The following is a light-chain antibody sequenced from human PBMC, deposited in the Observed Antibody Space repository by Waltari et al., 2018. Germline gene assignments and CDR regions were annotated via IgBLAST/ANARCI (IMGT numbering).Light chain of an antibody. Sequence: SYALTQLPSVSVSPGQTARIPCSGDALPTQYVYWYQQKSGQAPILVIYKDNKRPSGIPERFSGSTSGTTKTLTISGVQAEDEADYYCQSSDISATWVFGGGTKLTVL. CDR1: ALPTQY. CDR3: QSSDISATWV. V-gene: IGLV3-25*03. CDR2: KDN. J-gene: IGLJ3*02.